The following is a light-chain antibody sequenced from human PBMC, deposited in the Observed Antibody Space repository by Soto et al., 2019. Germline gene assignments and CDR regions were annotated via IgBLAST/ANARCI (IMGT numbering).Light chain of an antibody. CDR1: SSDVSDYNY. Sequence: QSALTQPASVSGSPGQSITISCTGTSSDVSDYNYVSWYQQYPGKAPKLMIYDVSNRPSGVSNRFSGSKSGNTASLTISGLQAEDEADYYCSSYTSSSTLDVFGTGTKLTVL. CDR3: SSYTSSSTLDV. V-gene: IGLV2-14*01. J-gene: IGLJ1*01. CDR2: DVS.